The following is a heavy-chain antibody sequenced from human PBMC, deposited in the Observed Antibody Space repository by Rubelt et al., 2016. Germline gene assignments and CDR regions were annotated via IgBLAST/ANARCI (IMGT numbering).Heavy chain of an antibody. CDR3: ARVTTRGGATSYFDY. J-gene: IGHJ4*02. CDR1: GFSFRSFG. Sequence: GGGVVQPGRSLRLSCTASGFSFRSFGMHWVRQAPGKGLEWVTVIWSDGNNKFYADSVKGRFTISRDNAKNTLFLQLNSLRTEDTAVYYCARVTTRGGATSYFDYWGQGALVTVSS. V-gene: IGHV3-33*01. D-gene: IGHD2-21*01. CDR2: IWSDGNNK.